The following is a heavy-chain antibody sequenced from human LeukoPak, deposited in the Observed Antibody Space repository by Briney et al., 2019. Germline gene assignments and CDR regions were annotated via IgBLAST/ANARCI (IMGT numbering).Heavy chain of an antibody. Sequence: GGSLRLSCAASGFTVSSNYMSWVRQAPGKGLEWVSVIYSGGSTYYADSVKGRFTISRDNSKNTLYLRMNSLRAEDTAVYYCARVGDDTNPPYYFDYWGQGTLVTVSS. D-gene: IGHD2-21*01. CDR2: IYSGGST. V-gene: IGHV3-66*01. CDR1: GFTVSSNY. CDR3: ARVGDDTNPPYYFDY. J-gene: IGHJ4*02.